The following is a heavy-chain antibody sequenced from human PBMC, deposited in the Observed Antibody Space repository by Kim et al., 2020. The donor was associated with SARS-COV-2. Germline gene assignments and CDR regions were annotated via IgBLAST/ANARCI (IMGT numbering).Heavy chain of an antibody. CDR1: GFTFSSYA. CDR2: ISYDGSNK. J-gene: IGHJ4*02. Sequence: GGSLRRSCAASGFTFSSYAMHWVRQAPGKGLEWVAVISYDGSNKYYADSVKGRFTISRDNSKNTLYLQMNSLRAEDTAVYYCARVLSRGGVDYWGQGTLVTVSS. CDR3: ARVLSRGGVDY. D-gene: IGHD2-15*01. V-gene: IGHV3-30*04.